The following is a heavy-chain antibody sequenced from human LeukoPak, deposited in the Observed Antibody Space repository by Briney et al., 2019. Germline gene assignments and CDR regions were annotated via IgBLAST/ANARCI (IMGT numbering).Heavy chain of an antibody. CDR2: IYPGDSGP. V-gene: IGHV5-51*01. D-gene: IGHD1-26*01. Sequence: GESLQISCKVSGYSFTSYCIGWVRPLPGKGLEWMGIIYPGDSGPTYSPSFQGQVTISVDKSINTAYLQWSSLQASDTAMYYCGMSGDRVPLQDDVFDVWGQGTMVTVST. CDR1: GYSFTSYC. J-gene: IGHJ3*01. CDR3: GMSGDRVPLQDDVFDV.